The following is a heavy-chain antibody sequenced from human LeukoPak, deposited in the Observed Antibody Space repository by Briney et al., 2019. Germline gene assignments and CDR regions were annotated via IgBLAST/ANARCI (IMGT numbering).Heavy chain of an antibody. D-gene: IGHD2-15*01. CDR2: IKQDGSEK. CDR1: GFTFGSYW. Sequence: GGSLRLSCAASGFTFGSYWMSWVRQAPGKGLEWVANIKQDGSEKYYVDSVKGRFTISRDDAKNSLYLQTNSLRAEDTAVYYCARYCSGGSCTYYYYGMDVWGKGTTVTVSS. V-gene: IGHV3-7*03. CDR3: ARYCSGGSCTYYYYGMDV. J-gene: IGHJ6*04.